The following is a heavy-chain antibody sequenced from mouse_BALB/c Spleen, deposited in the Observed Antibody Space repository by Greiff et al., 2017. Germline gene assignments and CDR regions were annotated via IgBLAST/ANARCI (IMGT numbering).Heavy chain of an antibody. J-gene: IGHJ2*01. CDR2: ISDGGSYT. Sequence: EVKVEESGGGLVKPGGSLKLSCAASGFTFSDYYMYWVRQTPEKRLEWVATISDGGSYTYYPDSVKGRFTISRDNAKNNLYLQMSSLKSEDTAMYYCAREGWDGDDYWGQGTTLTVSS. V-gene: IGHV5-4*02. CDR1: GFTFSDYY. CDR3: AREGWDGDDY. D-gene: IGHD4-1*01.